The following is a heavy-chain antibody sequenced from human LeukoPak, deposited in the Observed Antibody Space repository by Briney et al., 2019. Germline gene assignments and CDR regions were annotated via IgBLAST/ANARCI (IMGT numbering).Heavy chain of an antibody. D-gene: IGHD3-10*01. CDR3: ARTDYYGSGRSQAGLPAPRYSLPPHYYYSCMDV. CDR1: GGSFSGYY. Sequence: SETLSLTCAVYGGSFSGYYWSWSRKPPGKGLGWMGEINHSGSTNYNPSLRSRVTISVDTSKTQFSLKLSSVSAADRAVYPCARTDYYGSGRSQAGLPAPRYSLPPHYYYSCMDVWGKGTTVTVYS. J-gene: IGHJ6*04. CDR2: INHSGST. V-gene: IGHV4-34*01.